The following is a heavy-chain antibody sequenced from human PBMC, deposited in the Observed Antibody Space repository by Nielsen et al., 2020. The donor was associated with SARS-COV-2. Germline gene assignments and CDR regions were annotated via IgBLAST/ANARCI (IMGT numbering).Heavy chain of an antibody. Sequence: GESLKISCAASGFTFSSYWMSWVRQAPGKGLEWVANIKQDGSEKYYVDSVKGRFTISRDNAKNSLYLQMNSLRAEDTAVYYCARGDRGRYYYYYYGMDVWGQGTTVTVSS. J-gene: IGHJ6*02. CDR1: GFTFSSYW. CDR2: IKQDGSEK. V-gene: IGHV3-7*02. D-gene: IGHD3-10*01. CDR3: ARGDRGRYYYYYYGMDV.